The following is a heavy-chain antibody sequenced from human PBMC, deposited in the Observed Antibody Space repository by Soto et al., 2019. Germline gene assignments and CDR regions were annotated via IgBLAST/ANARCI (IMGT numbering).Heavy chain of an antibody. D-gene: IGHD2-2*01. CDR2: ASGSADST. J-gene: IGHJ4*02. CDR3: AKGSTGDCSSTSCLYYFDF. CDR1: GFTFNTYA. Sequence: PGWSLRLSCAASGFTFNTYAMNWVRQAPGKRLEWVSTASGSADSTYYADSVKGRFTISRDNSKNTLHLQMNSLRAEDTAIYYCAKGSTGDCSSTSCLYYFDFWGQGTLVTGSS. V-gene: IGHV3-23*01.